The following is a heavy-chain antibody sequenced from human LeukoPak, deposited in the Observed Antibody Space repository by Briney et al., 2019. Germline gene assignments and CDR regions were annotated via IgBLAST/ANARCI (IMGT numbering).Heavy chain of an antibody. Sequence: SETLSLTCSVSGDSVSGFYWNWIPQSPGTGLEWIGNIHYSGNSNYNPSLKSRVTMSIDTSRSQFFLKLNSVTAADTAVYYCVLAPNSNWFDFWGQGTQVTVSS. CDR3: VLAPNSNWFDF. J-gene: IGHJ5*01. CDR1: GDSVSGFY. V-gene: IGHV4-59*08. CDR2: IHYSGNS. D-gene: IGHD2-8*01.